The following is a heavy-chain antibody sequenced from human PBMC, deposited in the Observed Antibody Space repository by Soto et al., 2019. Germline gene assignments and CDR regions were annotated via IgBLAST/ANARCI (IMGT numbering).Heavy chain of an antibody. V-gene: IGHV3-23*01. D-gene: IGHD5-12*01. CDR2: INSGSGGST. CDR3: AKDQGYDYSNFDY. Sequence: PGGSLRLSCAASGFTFSSYGMHWVRQAPGKGLVWVSRINSGSGGSTYYADSVKGRFTISRDNSKNTLYLQMNSLRAEDTAAYYCAKDQGYDYSNFDYWGQGTLVTVSS. J-gene: IGHJ4*02. CDR1: GFTFSSYG.